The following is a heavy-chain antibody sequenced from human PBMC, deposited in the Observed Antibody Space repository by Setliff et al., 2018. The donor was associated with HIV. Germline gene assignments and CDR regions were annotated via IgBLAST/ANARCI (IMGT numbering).Heavy chain of an antibody. CDR2: INPSGGST. J-gene: IGHJ4*02. V-gene: IGHV1-46*01. Sequence: ASVKVSCKASGYTFTRYFMHCVRQAPGQGLEWLGMINPSGGSTWYAQKVPGRVTMTSDTSTSTVYMELSSLRSEDTALYYCARVDPYSSGFYGYWGQGTLVTVSS. D-gene: IGHD3-22*01. CDR3: ARVDPYSSGFYGY. CDR1: GYTFTRYF.